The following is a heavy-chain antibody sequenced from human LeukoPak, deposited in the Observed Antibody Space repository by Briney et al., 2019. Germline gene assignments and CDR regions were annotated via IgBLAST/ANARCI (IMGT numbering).Heavy chain of an antibody. CDR2: IYYSGST. CDR3: ARWRHGYNPVDGFDI. J-gene: IGHJ3*02. Sequence: PSETLSLTCTVSGGSISTNNHYWGWICQPPGKGLEWIGNIYYSGSTDYNASLKSRVSISVDTSENHFSLKVTSVTDADTAVYYCARWRHGYNPVDGFDIWGQGVMVTVSS. V-gene: IGHV4-39*01. D-gene: IGHD5-24*01. CDR1: GGSISTNNHY.